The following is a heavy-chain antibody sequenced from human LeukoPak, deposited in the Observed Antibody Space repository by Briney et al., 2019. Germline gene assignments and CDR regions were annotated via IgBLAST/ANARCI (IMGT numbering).Heavy chain of an antibody. Sequence: SVKVSCKASGGTFSSYAISWVRQAPGQGLEWMGGIIPIFGTANYAQKFQGRVTITADESTSTAYMELSSLRSEDTAVYYCASGTTDIVVVPATLRNYHFDYWGQGTLVTVSS. CDR2: IIPIFGTA. J-gene: IGHJ4*02. D-gene: IGHD2-2*01. CDR3: ASGTTDIVVVPATLRNYHFDY. CDR1: GGTFSSYA. V-gene: IGHV1-69*01.